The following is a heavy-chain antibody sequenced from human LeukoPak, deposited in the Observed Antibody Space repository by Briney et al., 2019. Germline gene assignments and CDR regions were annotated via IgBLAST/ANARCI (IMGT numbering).Heavy chain of an antibody. J-gene: IGHJ6*02. V-gene: IGHV4-59*08. D-gene: IGHD2-15*01. Sequence: PSETLSLTCTVSGGSISSYYWSWIRQPPGKGLEWIGYIYYSGSTNYNPSLKSRVTISVDTSKNQFSLKLSSVTAADTAVYYCARHQLRYCSGGSCYSGTTYYYYGMDVWGQGTMVTVSS. CDR1: GGSISSYY. CDR2: IYYSGST. CDR3: ARHQLRYCSGGSCYSGTTYYYYGMDV.